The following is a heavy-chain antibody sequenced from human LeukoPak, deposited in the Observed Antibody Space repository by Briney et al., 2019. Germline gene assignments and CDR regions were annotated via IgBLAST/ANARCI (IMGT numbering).Heavy chain of an antibody. Sequence: ASVKVSCKASGYTFTSYGISWVRQAPGQGLEWMGWISAYNGNTNYAQKLQGRVTMTTDTSTSTAYMELSSLRSEDTAVYYCAADRGENTAMALGYWGQGTLVTVSS. V-gene: IGHV1-18*01. CDR1: GYTFTSYG. CDR3: AADRGENTAMALGY. D-gene: IGHD5-18*01. CDR2: ISAYNGNT. J-gene: IGHJ4*02.